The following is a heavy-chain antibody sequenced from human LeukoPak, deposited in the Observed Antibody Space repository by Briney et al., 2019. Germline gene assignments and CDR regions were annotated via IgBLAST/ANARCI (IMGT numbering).Heavy chain of an antibody. V-gene: IGHV3-30*02. J-gene: IGHJ6*03. CDR3: AKVGKAARIIGTTSRYYYYYMDV. D-gene: IGHD1-20*01. CDR2: IRFDGNNK. Sequence: GGSLRLSCAASGFTFSTYGMHWVRQAPGKGLEWVSSIRFDGNNKYYADSVKGRFTISRDNSKNTLYLQMNSLRAEDTAVYYCAKVGKAARIIGTTSRYYYYYMDVWGKGATVTISS. CDR1: GFTFSTYG.